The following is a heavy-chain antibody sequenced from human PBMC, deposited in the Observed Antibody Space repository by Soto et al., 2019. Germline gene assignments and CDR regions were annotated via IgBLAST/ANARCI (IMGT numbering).Heavy chain of an antibody. V-gene: IGHV1-69*01. D-gene: IGHD2-8*01. CDR3: GRYCTNTKCRGGYYLDL. CDR1: GDSFTNYA. J-gene: IGHJ5*02. Sequence: QVLLVQSGAEMKQPGSSVSVSCKASGDSFTNYAFTWVRQAPGQGPEWLGGIILALGTPHYSQRFQGRLTIPADESSRTVYMELGSLSLDDTAVYYCGRYCTNTKCRGGYYLDLWGQGTLLTVSS. CDR2: IILALGTP.